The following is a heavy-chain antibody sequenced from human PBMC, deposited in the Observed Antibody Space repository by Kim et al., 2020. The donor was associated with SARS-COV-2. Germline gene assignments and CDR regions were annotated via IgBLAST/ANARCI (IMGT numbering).Heavy chain of an antibody. J-gene: IGHJ4*02. CDR2: SNK. D-gene: IGHD2-8*01. V-gene: IGHV3-30*02. Sequence: SNKYYADSVKGRFTVSRDNSKNTLYLQMNSLRAEDTAVYYCAKDRDGAYYFDYWGQGTLVTVSS. CDR3: AKDRDGAYYFDY.